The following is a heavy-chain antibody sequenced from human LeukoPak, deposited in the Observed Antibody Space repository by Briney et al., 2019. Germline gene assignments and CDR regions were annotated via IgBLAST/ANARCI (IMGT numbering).Heavy chain of an antibody. D-gene: IGHD3-22*01. CDR3: AKPYYYDSSGYYLDY. Sequence: TGGSLRLSCAASGFTFSSYAMSWVRQAPGKGLEWVSAISGSGGSTYHADSVKGRFTISRDNSENTLYLQMNSLRAEDTAVYYCAKPYYYDSSGYYLDYWGQGTLVTVSS. CDR1: GFTFSSYA. CDR2: ISGSGGST. J-gene: IGHJ4*02. V-gene: IGHV3-23*01.